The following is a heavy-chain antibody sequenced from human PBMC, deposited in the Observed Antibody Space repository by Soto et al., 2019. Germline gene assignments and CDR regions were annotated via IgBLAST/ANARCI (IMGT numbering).Heavy chain of an antibody. CDR1: GFTFNDYA. V-gene: IGHV3-23*01. CDR3: AKDCRRLGVTGSAFDS. D-gene: IGHD2-21*02. Sequence: EVQLLESGGGFVQPGGSLRLSCAASGFTFNDYAMTWVRQAPGQGLEWVSSISGSGGHSSYVDSVRGRFTISRDNVKNILSLDMSDLRAEDTALYYCAKDCRRLGVTGSAFDSWGQGALVTVSS. J-gene: IGHJ4*02. CDR2: ISGSGGHS.